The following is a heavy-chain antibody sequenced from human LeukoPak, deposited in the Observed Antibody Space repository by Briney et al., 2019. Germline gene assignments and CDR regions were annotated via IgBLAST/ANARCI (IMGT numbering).Heavy chain of an antibody. CDR2: IYYSGST. Sequence: PSETLSLTCTVSGGSISSYYWSWIRQPPEKGLEWIGYIYYSGSTNYNPSLKSRVTISVDTSKNQFSLKLSSVTAADTAAYYCAREILRDHSNYFDYWGQGTLVTVSS. CDR1: GGSISSYY. CDR3: AREILRDHSNYFDY. V-gene: IGHV4-59*01. J-gene: IGHJ4*02.